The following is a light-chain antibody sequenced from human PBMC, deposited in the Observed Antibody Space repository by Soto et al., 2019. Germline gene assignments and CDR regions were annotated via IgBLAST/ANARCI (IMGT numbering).Light chain of an antibody. J-gene: IGKJ1*01. CDR1: QSVSSK. CDR3: QQYNNWMPWT. CDR2: GAS. Sequence: EVVMTQSPATLSVSPGESATVSCRASQSVSSKLAWYQQKPGPAPRLLIHGASTRATGVPARFSGSGAGTEFTPTISSLQSEDFAVYYCQQYNNWMPWTVGQGTKVEIK. V-gene: IGKV3-15*01.